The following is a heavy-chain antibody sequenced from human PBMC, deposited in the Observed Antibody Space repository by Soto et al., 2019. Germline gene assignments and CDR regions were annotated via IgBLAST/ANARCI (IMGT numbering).Heavy chain of an antibody. J-gene: IGHJ4*02. CDR2: IWYDGSNK. Sequence: QVQLVESGGGVVQPGRSLRLSCAASGFTFSSYGMHWVRQAPGKVLEWVAVIWYDGSNKYYADSVKGRFTISRDNSKNTLYLQMNSLRAEDTAVYYCARDRLSSRYCSGGSCYSAGADYWGQGTLVTVSS. D-gene: IGHD2-15*01. CDR1: GFTFSSYG. V-gene: IGHV3-33*01. CDR3: ARDRLSSRYCSGGSCYSAGADY.